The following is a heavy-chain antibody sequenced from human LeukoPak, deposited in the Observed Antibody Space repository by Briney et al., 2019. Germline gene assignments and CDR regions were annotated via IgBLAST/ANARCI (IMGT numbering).Heavy chain of an antibody. D-gene: IGHD2-8*02. J-gene: IGHJ4*02. CDR2: IYSGGST. Sequence: GGSLRLSCAASGFTVSSNYMSWVRQAPGKGLEWVSVIYSGGSTYYADSVKGRFTISRDNSKNTLYLQMNSLRAEDTAVYYCARDHGSWSFDYWGQGTLVTVSS. V-gene: IGHV3-53*01. CDR1: GFTVSSNY. CDR3: ARDHGSWSFDY.